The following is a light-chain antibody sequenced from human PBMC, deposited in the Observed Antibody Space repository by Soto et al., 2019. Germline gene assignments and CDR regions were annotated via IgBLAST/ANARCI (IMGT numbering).Light chain of an antibody. CDR3: SSYSVTNTHYI. CDR1: SSDVGGYKY. J-gene: IGLJ1*01. CDR2: EVD. V-gene: IGLV2-14*01. Sequence: QSALTQPASVSGSPGQSITISCTGSSSDVGGYKYVSWYQQQPGKAPKLIIYEVDNRPPGVSDRFSGSRSGKTASLTISGLQSEDEADDYFSSYSVTNTHYIFGTGTKVTVL.